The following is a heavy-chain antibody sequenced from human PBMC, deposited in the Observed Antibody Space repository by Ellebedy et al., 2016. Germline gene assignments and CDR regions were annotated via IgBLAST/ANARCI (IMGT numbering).Heavy chain of an antibody. CDR1: GFTVSDHY. D-gene: IGHD6-6*01. J-gene: IGHJ4*02. CDR3: ARDLLAR. V-gene: IGHV3-74*01. Sequence: GGSLRLXXAASGFTVSDHYMDWVRQAPGKGLVWVSRINSDGSTTSYADSVKGRFTISRDNAKNTLYLQMNRLRAEDTAVYYCARDLLARWGQGTLVTVS. CDR2: INSDGSTT.